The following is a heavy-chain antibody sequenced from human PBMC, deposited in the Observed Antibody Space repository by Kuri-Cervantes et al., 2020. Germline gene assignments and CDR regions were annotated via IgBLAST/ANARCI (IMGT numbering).Heavy chain of an antibody. CDR2: INSDGSST. V-gene: IGHV3-74*01. CDR1: GFTFSSYS. D-gene: IGHD5-18*01. CDR3: ARDVARRYSYEDAFDI. Sequence: GESLKISCAASGFTFSSYSMNWVRQAPGKGLEWVSRINSDGSSTSYADSVKGRFTISRDNAKNTLYLQMNSLRAEDTAVYYCARDVARRYSYEDAFDIWGQGTMVTVSS. J-gene: IGHJ3*02.